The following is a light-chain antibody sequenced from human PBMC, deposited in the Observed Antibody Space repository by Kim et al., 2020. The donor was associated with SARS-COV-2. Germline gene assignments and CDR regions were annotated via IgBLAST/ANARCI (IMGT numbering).Light chain of an antibody. CDR3: NSRDSSGNHAV. CDR1: SLRRYY. V-gene: IGLV3-19*01. J-gene: IGLJ7*01. Sequence: SSELTQDPAVSVALGQTVRITCQGDSLRRYYASWYQQKPGQAPVLVIYGKNNRPSGIPDRFSGSSSGNTASLTITGAQAEDEADYYCNSRDSSGNHAVFGGGTQLT. CDR2: GKN.